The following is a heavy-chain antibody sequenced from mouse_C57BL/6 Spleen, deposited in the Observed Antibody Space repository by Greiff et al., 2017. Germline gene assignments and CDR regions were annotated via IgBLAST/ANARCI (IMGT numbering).Heavy chain of an antibody. CDR3: ARGGSNSYYFDY. CDR1: GYTFTGYW. V-gene: IGHV1-9*01. Sequence: QVQLQQSGAELMKPGASVKLSCKATGYTFTGYWIEWVKQRPGHGLEWIGEILPGSGSTNYNEKFKGKATFTADTSSNTAYMQLSSLTTEDSAIYYCARGGSNSYYFDYWGQGTTLTVSS. D-gene: IGHD2-5*01. J-gene: IGHJ2*01. CDR2: ILPGSGST.